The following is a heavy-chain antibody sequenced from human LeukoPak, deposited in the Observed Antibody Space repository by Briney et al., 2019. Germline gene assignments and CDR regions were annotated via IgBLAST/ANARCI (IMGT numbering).Heavy chain of an antibody. Sequence: ASVKLSCKAFGYTFTNYYMHWVRQAPGQGLEWMGIINPSGGSTSYAQNFQGRVTMTRDTSMSTVYMELSSLRSEDTAVYYCARDNLGRWLQFYPDKWGQGTLVTVSS. CDR1: GYTFTNYY. J-gene: IGHJ4*02. CDR3: ARDNLGRWLQFYPDK. D-gene: IGHD5-24*01. CDR2: INPSGGST. V-gene: IGHV1-46*01.